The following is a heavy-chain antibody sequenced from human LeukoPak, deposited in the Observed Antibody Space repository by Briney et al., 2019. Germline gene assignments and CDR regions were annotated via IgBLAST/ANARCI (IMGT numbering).Heavy chain of an antibody. CDR1: GFTFSSYS. J-gene: IGHJ4*02. Sequence: GGSLRLSCAASGFTFSSYSMNWVRQAPGKGLEWVSAISGSGGSTYYADSVKGRFTISRDNSKNTLYLQMNSLRAEDTAVYYCAKGNRYSGYSDYFDYWGQGTLVTVSS. CDR2: ISGSGGST. V-gene: IGHV3-23*01. CDR3: AKGNRYSGYSDYFDY. D-gene: IGHD3-22*01.